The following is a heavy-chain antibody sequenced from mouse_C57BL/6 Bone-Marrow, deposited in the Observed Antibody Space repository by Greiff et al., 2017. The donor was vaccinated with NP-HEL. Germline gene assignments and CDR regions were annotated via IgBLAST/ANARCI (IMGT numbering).Heavy chain of an antibody. CDR1: GYTFTDYY. CDR3: ARYNYEGDYAMDY. Sequence: EVQLVESGPVLVKPGASVKMSCKASGYTFTDYYMNWVKQSHGKSLEWIGVINPYNGGTSYNQKFKGKATLTVDKSSSTAYMELNSLTSEDSAVYYCARYNYEGDYAMDYWGQGTSVTVSS. J-gene: IGHJ4*01. V-gene: IGHV1-19*01. CDR2: INPYNGGT. D-gene: IGHD1-3*01.